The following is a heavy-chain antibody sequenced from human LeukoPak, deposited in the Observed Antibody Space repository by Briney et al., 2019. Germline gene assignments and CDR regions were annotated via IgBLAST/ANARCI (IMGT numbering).Heavy chain of an antibody. CDR1: RFTFDGHA. V-gene: IGHV3-9*01. J-gene: IGHJ6*04. CDR3: LKDINPGGLDV. CDR2: LSLTQGRI. D-gene: IGHD3-10*01. Sequence: PGGSLRLSCTASRFTFDGHAVHWVRQVPGKGLDWVSSLSLTQGRIAYADFARGRFTISRDNAKNSLFLQMNSLKTEDTAIYFCLKDINPGGLDVWGKGITVTVSS.